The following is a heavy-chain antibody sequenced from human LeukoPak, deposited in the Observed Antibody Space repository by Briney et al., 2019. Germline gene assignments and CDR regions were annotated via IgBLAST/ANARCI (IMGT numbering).Heavy chain of an antibody. CDR3: ARESTDYYDSSGYYYGPVY. V-gene: IGHV1-69*13. CDR1: GGTFSSYA. CDR2: IIPIFGTA. Sequence: SVKVSCKASGGTFSSYAIGWVRQAPGQGLEWMGGIIPIFGTANYAQKFQGRVTITADESTSTAYMELSNLRSEDTAVYYCARESTDYYDSSGYYYGPVYWGQGTLVTVSS. J-gene: IGHJ4*02. D-gene: IGHD3-22*01.